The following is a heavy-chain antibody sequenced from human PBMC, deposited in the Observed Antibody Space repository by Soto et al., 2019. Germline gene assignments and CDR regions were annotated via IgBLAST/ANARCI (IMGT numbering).Heavy chain of an antibody. CDR2: IYYSGST. V-gene: IGHV4-59*01. J-gene: IGHJ4*02. CDR1: GGSISSYY. D-gene: IGHD4-17*01. CDR3: ARSVYGDYGDY. Sequence: PSETLSLTCTVSGGSISSYYWSWIRQPPGKGLEWIGYIYYSGSTNYNPSLKSRVTISVDTSKNQFSLKLSSVTAADTAVYYCARSVYGDYGDYWGQGTLVTVSS.